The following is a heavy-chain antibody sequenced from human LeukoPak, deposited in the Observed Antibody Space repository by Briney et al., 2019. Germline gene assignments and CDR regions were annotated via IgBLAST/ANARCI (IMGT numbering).Heavy chain of an antibody. V-gene: IGHV1-69*04. CDR2: IIPILGIA. J-gene: IGHJ4*02. CDR1: GGTFSSYA. Sequence: GASVKVSCKASGGTFSSYAISWVRQAPGQGLEWMGRIIPILGIANYAQKFQGRVTITADKSTSTAYMELSSLRSEDTAVYYCARDVRSYDSSGYYPRDFDYWGQGTLVTVSS. D-gene: IGHD3-22*01. CDR3: ARDVRSYDSSGYYPRDFDY.